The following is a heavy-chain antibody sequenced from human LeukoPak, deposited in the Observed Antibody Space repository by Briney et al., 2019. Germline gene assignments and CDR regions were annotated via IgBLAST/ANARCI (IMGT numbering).Heavy chain of an antibody. V-gene: IGHV4-59*08. J-gene: IGHJ3*02. CDR2: IYYSGTT. CDR1: GGSISSYY. Sequence: PSDPLSLTCTVSGGSISSYYWSWIRQAPGKGLEWIGYIYYSGTTSSNPYLKSRVTILVDTSKNQFSLKLSSVTAADTAVYYCARHERDASLVHGLDIWGQGTMVSVST. CDR3: ARHERDASLVHGLDI. D-gene: IGHD5-24*01.